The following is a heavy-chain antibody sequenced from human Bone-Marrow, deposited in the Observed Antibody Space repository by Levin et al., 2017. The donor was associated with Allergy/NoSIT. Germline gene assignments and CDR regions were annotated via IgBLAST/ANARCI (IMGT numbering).Heavy chain of an antibody. V-gene: IGHV3-11*01. D-gene: IGHD2-15*01. CDR3: ANRDSVYGSLDS. CDR1: GFMFSDYY. CDR2: ISGGGGSL. J-gene: IGHJ4*02. Sequence: GGSLRLSCATSGFMFSDYYMAWIRQAPGKGLEWIAYISGGGGSLYHADSVKGRFTVSRDNVKNSLYLQMYRLRVDDTAVYYCANRDSVYGSLDSWGQGALVTVSS.